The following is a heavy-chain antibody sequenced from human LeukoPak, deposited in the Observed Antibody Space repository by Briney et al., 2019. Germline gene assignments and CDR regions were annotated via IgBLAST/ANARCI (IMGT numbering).Heavy chain of an antibody. CDR1: GYTFTSYG. V-gene: IGHV1-18*01. D-gene: IGHD3-9*01. Sequence: ASVKVSCKASGYTFTSYGISWVRQAPGQGLEWMGWISAYNGNTNYAQKLQGRVTMTTDTSTSTAYTELRSLRSDDTAVYYCARDDDILTGYYSAWGQGTLVTVSS. J-gene: IGHJ5*02. CDR2: ISAYNGNT. CDR3: ARDDDILTGYYSA.